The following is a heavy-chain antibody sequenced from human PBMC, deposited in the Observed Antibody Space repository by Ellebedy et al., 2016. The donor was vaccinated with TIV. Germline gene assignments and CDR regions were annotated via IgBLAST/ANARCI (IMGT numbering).Heavy chain of an antibody. J-gene: IGHJ5*02. CDR1: GFSFRSYW. Sequence: GGSLRLSCAASGFSFRSYWMSWVRQAPGKGLEWVANIYQDGSDQYYADSVEGRFTISRDNANKSLFLQMNSLRVDDTAVYYCARRGSYGDYAVQVNSWFDTWGQGTLVSVSS. CDR3: ARRGSYGDYAVQVNSWFDT. V-gene: IGHV3-7*01. CDR2: IYQDGSDQ. D-gene: IGHD4-17*01.